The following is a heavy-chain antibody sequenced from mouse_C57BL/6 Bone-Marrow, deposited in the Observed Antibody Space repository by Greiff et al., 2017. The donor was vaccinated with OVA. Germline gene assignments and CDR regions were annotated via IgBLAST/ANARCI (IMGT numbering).Heavy chain of an antibody. J-gene: IGHJ3*01. Sequence: EVHLVESGAELVRPGASVKLSCTASGFNIKDDYMHWVKQRPEQGLEWIGWIDPENGDTEYASKFQGKATITADTSSNTAYLQLSSLTSEDTAVYYCTTPYSLFAYWGQGTLVTVSA. CDR1: GFNIKDDY. CDR2: IDPENGDT. CDR3: TTPYSLFAY. D-gene: IGHD6-2*01. V-gene: IGHV14-4*01.